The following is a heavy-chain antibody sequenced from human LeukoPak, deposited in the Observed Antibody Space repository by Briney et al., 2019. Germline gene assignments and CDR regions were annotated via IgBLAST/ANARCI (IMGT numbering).Heavy chain of an antibody. J-gene: IGHJ4*02. CDR2: ISAYNGNT. Sequence: ASVKVSCKASGYTFTTYGIVWVRQAPGQGLEWIGRISAYNGNTDYAQKLQGRVTMTTDTSTSTAYMELRSLRSDGTAVYYCAREGWEQWLAFDYWGQGTLVTVSS. V-gene: IGHV1-18*01. D-gene: IGHD6-19*01. CDR3: AREGWEQWLAFDY. CDR1: GYTFTTYG.